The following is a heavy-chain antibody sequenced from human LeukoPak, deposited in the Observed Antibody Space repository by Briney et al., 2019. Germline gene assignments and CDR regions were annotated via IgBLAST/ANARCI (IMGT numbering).Heavy chain of an antibody. CDR3: ARGEGYRVGAWWYFDY. J-gene: IGHJ4*02. V-gene: IGHV1-46*01. Sequence: ASVKVSCKASGYTFTTYYLHWVRQAPGQGLEWMGIIIPNAGDTGYARKFLGRVTMTRDTSTSAVYMELSSLRSEDTAVYYCARGEGYRVGAWWYFDYWGQGTLVTVSS. D-gene: IGHD1-26*01. CDR1: GYTFTTYY. CDR2: IIPNAGDT.